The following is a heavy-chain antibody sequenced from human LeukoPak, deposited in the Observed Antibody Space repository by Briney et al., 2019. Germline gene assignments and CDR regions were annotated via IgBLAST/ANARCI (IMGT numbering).Heavy chain of an antibody. J-gene: IGHJ4*02. CDR1: GFSFSVYA. CDR2: ISGSAGRT. Sequence: PGGSLRLSCAASGFSFSVYAMSWVRQAPGKGLEWVSSISGSAGRTYYTNSVKGRFTISRENFKNTVFLEMNNLGAEDTALYYCAKGGQDYDFWRFDYWGRGNLVIVSS. V-gene: IGHV3-23*01. D-gene: IGHD3-3*01. CDR3: AKGGQDYDFWRFDY.